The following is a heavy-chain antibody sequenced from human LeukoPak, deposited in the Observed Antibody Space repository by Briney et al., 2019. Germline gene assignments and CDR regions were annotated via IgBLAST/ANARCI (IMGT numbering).Heavy chain of an antibody. CDR3: ARDLRGGGVVIISGYFDY. Sequence: GGSLRLSCAASGFTFSSYWMHWVRQAPGKGLVWVSRINSDGSSTSYADSVKGRFTISRDNAKNTLYLQMNSLRAEDTAVYYCARDLRGGGVVIISGYFDYWGQGTLVTVSS. D-gene: IGHD3-3*01. J-gene: IGHJ4*02. CDR1: GFTFSSYW. V-gene: IGHV3-74*01. CDR2: INSDGSST.